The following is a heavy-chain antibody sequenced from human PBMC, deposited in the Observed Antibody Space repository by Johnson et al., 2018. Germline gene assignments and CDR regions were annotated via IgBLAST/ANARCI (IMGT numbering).Heavy chain of an antibody. D-gene: IGHD3-22*01. V-gene: IGHV3-21*01. CDR3: ARDLGSPYYDSSGTPYDAFDI. CDR2: ISSSSRYI. Sequence: VQLVESGGGLVKPGGSLRLSCAASGFTFSSYSMNWVRQAPGKGLEWVSSISSSSRYIYYADSVKGRFTISRDNAKNSLYQQMNSLRAEETAVYYCARDLGSPYYDSSGTPYDAFDIWGQGTMVTVYS. CDR1: GFTFSSYS. J-gene: IGHJ3*02.